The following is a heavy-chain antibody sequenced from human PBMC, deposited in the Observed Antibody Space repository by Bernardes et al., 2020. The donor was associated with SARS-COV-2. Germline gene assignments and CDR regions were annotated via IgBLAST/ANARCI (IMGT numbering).Heavy chain of an antibody. CDR1: GFTFSSYA. CDR2: ISGSGGST. Sequence: GSLRLSCSASGFTFSSYAMIWVRQAPGKGLEWVSAISGSGGSTYYADSVKGRFTISRDNSKNTLYLQMNSLRAEDTAVYYCAKDPTYDFWSGDNWFDPWGQGTLVTVSS. J-gene: IGHJ5*02. CDR3: AKDPTYDFWSGDNWFDP. D-gene: IGHD3-3*01. V-gene: IGHV3-23*01.